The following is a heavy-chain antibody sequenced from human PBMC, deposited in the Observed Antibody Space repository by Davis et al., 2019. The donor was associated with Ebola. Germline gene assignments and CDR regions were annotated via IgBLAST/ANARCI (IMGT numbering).Heavy chain of an antibody. CDR3: ARLPAGGHTYGNRFYFDY. Sequence: PGGSLRLSCKTPGYSFTNNWNAWVRQMHGKDVAWMGIIYPGDSDIRYSPSFEGQVTISVDKSISTAYLHLHSLQASDTAMYYCARLPAGGHTYGNRFYFDYWGQGTLVTVSS. CDR2: IYPGDSDI. D-gene: IGHD5-18*01. CDR1: GYSFTNNW. V-gene: IGHV5-51*01. J-gene: IGHJ4*02.